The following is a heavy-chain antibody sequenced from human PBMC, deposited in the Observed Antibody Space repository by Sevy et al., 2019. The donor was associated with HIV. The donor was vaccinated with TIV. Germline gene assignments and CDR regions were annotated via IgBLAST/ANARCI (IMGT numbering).Heavy chain of an antibody. D-gene: IGHD6-19*01. J-gene: IGHJ4*02. CDR1: GFTFSSSS. CDR3: AREGQWLPDY. V-gene: IGHV3-21*01. CDR2: ISSSSSYI. Sequence: GGSLRLSCAASGFTFSSSSMNWVRRAPGKGLEWVSSISSSSSYIYYADSVKGRFTISRDNAKNSLYLQMNSLRAEDTAAYYCAREGQWLPDYWGQGTLVTVSS.